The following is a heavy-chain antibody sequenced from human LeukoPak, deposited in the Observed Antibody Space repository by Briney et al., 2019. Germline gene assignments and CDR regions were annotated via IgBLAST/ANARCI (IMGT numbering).Heavy chain of an antibody. CDR2: INPNSGGT. V-gene: IGHV1-2*02. CDR3: ARGPYCSSTSCHPNWYFDL. CDR1: GYTFTGYY. D-gene: IGHD2-2*01. Sequence: ASVKVSCKASGYTFTGYYMHWVRQAPGQGLEWMGWINPNSGGTNYAQKFQGRVTMTRDTSISTAYMELSRLRSDDTAVYYCARGPYCSSTSCHPNWYFDLWGRGTLVTVSS. J-gene: IGHJ2*01.